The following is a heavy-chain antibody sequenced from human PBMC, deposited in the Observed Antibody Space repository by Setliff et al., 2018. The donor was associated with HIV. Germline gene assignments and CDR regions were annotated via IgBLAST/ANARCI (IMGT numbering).Heavy chain of an antibody. CDR2: INGFGIT. D-gene: IGHD3-22*01. J-gene: IGHJ4*02. V-gene: IGHV4-34*01. CDR3: AREGYYDSLGSSSFDY. Sequence: PSETLSLTCAVYSGSFTGYYWTWIRQPPGKGLEWIGEINGFGITNYNPSLKSRVTISVDTSKNQLPLKLSSVTAADTAVYYCAREGYYDSLGSSSFDYWGPGTLVTVSS. CDR1: SGSFTGYY.